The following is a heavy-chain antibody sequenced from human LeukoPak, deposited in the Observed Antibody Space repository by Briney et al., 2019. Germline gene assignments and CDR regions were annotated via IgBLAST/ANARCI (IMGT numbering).Heavy chain of an antibody. CDR3: ARGTTIFGVFDF. D-gene: IGHD3-3*01. CDR1: GYTFTSYY. J-gene: IGHJ4*02. CDR2: INPSGGST. V-gene: IGHV1-46*01. Sequence: ASVKVSCKASGYTFTSYYMNWVRQAPGQGLEWMGVINPSGGSTSYAQKFQGRVTMTRHTSTSTVYMELSSLRSEDTAVYYCARGTTIFGVFDFWGQGTLVTVSS.